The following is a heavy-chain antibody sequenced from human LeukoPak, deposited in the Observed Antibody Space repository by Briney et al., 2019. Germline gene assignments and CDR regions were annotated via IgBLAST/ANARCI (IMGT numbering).Heavy chain of an antibody. CDR1: GFTFRDYS. CDR3: ARDPRYNYDYGSPDF. V-gene: IGHV3-48*01. D-gene: IGHD5-18*01. Sequence: GGSLRLSCAASGFTFRDYSTNWVRQPPGKGLEWVAYISSTSATIYYAQSVKGRFTISRDNAKYSVHLQMNSLRVEDTAIYYCARDPRYNYDYGSPDFWGQGTLVTVSS. CDR2: ISSTSATI. J-gene: IGHJ4*02.